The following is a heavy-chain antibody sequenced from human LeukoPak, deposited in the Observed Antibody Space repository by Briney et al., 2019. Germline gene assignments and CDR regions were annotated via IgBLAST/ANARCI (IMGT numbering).Heavy chain of an antibody. CDR1: GFTFSSFG. J-gene: IGHJ5*02. V-gene: IGHV3-30*02. CDR2: IRYDGSNK. Sequence: GGSLRLSCAASGFTFSSFGMHWVRQAPGKGLEWLAFIRYDGSNKYYADSVKGRFTVSRDNSKNTLYLQMNSLRAEDTAVYYCAKGHYYDPDNWFDPWGQGTLVTVSS. CDR3: AKGHYYDPDNWFDP. D-gene: IGHD3-22*01.